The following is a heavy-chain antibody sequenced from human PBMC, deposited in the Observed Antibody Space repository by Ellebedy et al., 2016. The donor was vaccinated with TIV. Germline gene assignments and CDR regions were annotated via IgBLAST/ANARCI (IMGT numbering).Heavy chain of an antibody. J-gene: IGHJ6*03. CDR3: ARTVQLALYMDV. CDR1: GDSLDDYN. Sequence: SETLSLTCTVSGDSLDDYNWSWIRQSPRKGLEWIASIHHSGTITYSPSLQSRVTISVDKSKNTFSLTLRSVIAADAAVYYCARTVQLALYMDVWGTGITVTVPS. D-gene: IGHD1-1*01. V-gene: IGHV4-59*08. CDR2: IHHSGTI.